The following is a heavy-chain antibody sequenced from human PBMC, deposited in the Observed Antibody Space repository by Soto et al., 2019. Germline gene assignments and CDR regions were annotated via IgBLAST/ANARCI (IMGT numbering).Heavy chain of an antibody. CDR3: ARGMWYSSSYFDY. D-gene: IGHD6-13*01. V-gene: IGHV4-4*02. CDR1: GGSIISSNW. CDR2: INHSGST. J-gene: IGHJ4*02. Sequence: SETLSLTCAVSGGSIISSNWWSWVRQPPGKGLEWIGEINHSGSTNYNPSLKSRVTISVDTSKNQFSLKLSSVTAADTAVYYCARGMWYSSSYFDYWGRGTLVTVSA.